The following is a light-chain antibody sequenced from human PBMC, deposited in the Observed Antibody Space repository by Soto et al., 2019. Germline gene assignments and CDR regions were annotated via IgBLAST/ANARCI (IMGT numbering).Light chain of an antibody. Sequence: QSVLTQPDSVSGSPGQSITISCTGTSSDVGGYDYVSWYQQHPGKAPKLLIYEVSNRPSGVSNRFSGSKSGDTASLTISGLQAEDEADYYCSSYTSTSAPYVFGTGTKLTVL. J-gene: IGLJ1*01. CDR2: EVS. CDR1: SSDVGGYDY. CDR3: SSYTSTSAPYV. V-gene: IGLV2-14*01.